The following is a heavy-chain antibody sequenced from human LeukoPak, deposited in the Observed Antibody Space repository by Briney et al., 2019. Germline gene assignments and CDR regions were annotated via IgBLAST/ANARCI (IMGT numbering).Heavy chain of an antibody. D-gene: IGHD2/OR15-2a*01. CDR1: GYTFTDYY. J-gene: IGHJ4*02. Sequence: GASVKVSCKASGYTFTDYYMHWVRQAPGQGLEWMGWINPGSGGANYAHKFQGRVTMARDTSISTAYMELSRLRSDDTAVYYCAKSSRIASFASWGQGTLVTVSS. CDR2: INPGSGGA. V-gene: IGHV1-2*02. CDR3: AKSSRIASFAS.